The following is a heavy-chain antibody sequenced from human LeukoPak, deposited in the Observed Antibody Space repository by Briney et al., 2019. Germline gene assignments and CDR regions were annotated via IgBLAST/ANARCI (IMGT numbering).Heavy chain of an antibody. CDR2: INHSGST. D-gene: IGHD1-26*01. Sequence: SETLSLTCAVYGGSFSGYYWSWIRQPPGKGLEWIGEINHSGSTNYNPSLKSRVTMSVDTSKNQISLKVNSVTAADTAVYYCASDRPHSGSYYHYWGQGTLVTVSS. V-gene: IGHV4-34*01. CDR1: GGSFSGYY. J-gene: IGHJ4*02. CDR3: ASDRPHSGSYYHY.